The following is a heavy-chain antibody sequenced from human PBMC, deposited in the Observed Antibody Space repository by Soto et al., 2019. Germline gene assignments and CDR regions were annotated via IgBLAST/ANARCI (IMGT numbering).Heavy chain of an antibody. CDR2: ISSNGGST. D-gene: IGHD1-26*01. J-gene: IGHJ6*03. Sequence: GGSLRLSCAASGFTFSSYAMHWVRQAPGKGLEYVSAISSNGGSTYYANSVKGRFTISRDNSKNTLYLQMGSLRAEDMAVYYCARFRGAHYYYYYMDVWGKGTTVTVSS. CDR1: GFTFSSYA. V-gene: IGHV3-64*01. CDR3: ARFRGAHYYYYYMDV.